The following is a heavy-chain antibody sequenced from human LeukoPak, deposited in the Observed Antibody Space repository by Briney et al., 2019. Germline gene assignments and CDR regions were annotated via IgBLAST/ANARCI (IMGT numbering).Heavy chain of an antibody. Sequence: ASVKVSCKASGGTFSSYAISWVRQAPGQGLEWMGGIIPIFGTANYAQKFQGRVTITTDESTSTAYMELSSLRSEDTAVCYCAHSSSWYSNGYYFDYWGQGTLVTVSS. V-gene: IGHV1-69*05. CDR1: GGTFSSYA. CDR2: IIPIFGTA. CDR3: AHSSSWYSNGYYFDY. D-gene: IGHD6-13*01. J-gene: IGHJ4*02.